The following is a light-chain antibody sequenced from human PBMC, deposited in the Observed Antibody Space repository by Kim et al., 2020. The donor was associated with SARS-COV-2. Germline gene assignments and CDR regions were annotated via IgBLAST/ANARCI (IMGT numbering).Light chain of an antibody. CDR1: SSDVSAY. V-gene: IGLV2-14*03. CDR3: GSCTDNNTRV. J-gene: IGLJ3*02. CDR2: DVN. Sequence: QSALTQPASVSGSPGQSITISCTGTSSDVSAYVSWYQQHPGTAPKLMIYDVNGRPSGVSNRFSGSKSGSTSSLTISGLQPEDEAVYYCGSCTDNNTRVFGRGTKLTVL.